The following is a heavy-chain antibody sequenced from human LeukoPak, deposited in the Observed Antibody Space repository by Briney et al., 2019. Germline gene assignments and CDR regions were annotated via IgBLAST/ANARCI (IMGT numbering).Heavy chain of an antibody. CDR3: VSGDYGNY. D-gene: IGHD4-17*01. CDR1: GFTFDDYA. V-gene: IGHV3-74*01. CDR2: VNSDGSST. Sequence: PGGSLRLSCAASGFTFDDYAMHWVRQAPGKGLEWVSRVNSDGSSTNYADSVEGRFTVSRDNAKNTLFLQMNSLRVEDTALYYCVSGDYGNYWGQGTLVTVSS. J-gene: IGHJ4*02.